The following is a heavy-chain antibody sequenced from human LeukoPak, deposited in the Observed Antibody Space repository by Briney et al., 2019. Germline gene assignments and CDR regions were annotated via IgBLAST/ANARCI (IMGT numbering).Heavy chain of an antibody. V-gene: IGHV3-23*01. J-gene: IGHJ4*02. Sequence: GGSLRLSCAASGFTFSSYAMSWVRQAPGKGLEWVSAISGSGGSTYYADSVKGRFTISRDNSKNTLYLQMNSLRAEDTAVYYCAKGGYYYDSCGYFSNQYYFDYWGQGTLVTVSS. CDR1: GFTFSSYA. CDR2: ISGSGGST. CDR3: AKGGYYYDSCGYFSNQYYFDY. D-gene: IGHD3-22*01.